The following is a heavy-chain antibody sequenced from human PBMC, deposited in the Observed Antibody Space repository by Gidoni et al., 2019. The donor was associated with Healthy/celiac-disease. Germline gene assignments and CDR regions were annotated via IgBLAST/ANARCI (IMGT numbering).Heavy chain of an antibody. CDR3: ARGSRGGSYNY. Sequence: QVQLQQWGAGLLKPSETLSLTRAASGGSFRGYYWSWIRPPPGKGLAWIGEINHSGSTNYNPSLKSRVTISVDTSKNQFSLKLSSVTAADTAVYYCARGSRGGSYNYWGQGTLVTVSS. J-gene: IGHJ4*02. CDR2: INHSGST. V-gene: IGHV4-34*01. CDR1: GGSFRGYY. D-gene: IGHD1-26*01.